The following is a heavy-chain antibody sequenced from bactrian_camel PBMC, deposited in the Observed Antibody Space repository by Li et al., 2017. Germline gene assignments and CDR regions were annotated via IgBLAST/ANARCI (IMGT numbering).Heavy chain of an antibody. J-gene: IGHJ4*01. D-gene: IGHD2*01. CDR3: AAAWSVDDWARPNEYSY. CDR1: GYTFSSGY. CDR2: IFSGGHNA. V-gene: IGHV3S40*01. Sequence: DVQLVESGGGSVQAGGSLNLSCAVSGYTFSSGYMAWFRQAPGKEREGIAAIFSGGHNAFYADSVKGRFTISQENAKNTVYLQMNNLKPEDSGMYYCAAAWSVDDWARPNEYSYWCQGTQVTVS.